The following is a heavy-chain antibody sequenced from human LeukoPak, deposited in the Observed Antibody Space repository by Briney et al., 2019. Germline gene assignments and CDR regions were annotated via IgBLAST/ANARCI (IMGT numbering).Heavy chain of an antibody. CDR3: ARSPANWNYASDC. CDR2: ICTGGSTV. D-gene: IGHD1-7*01. J-gene: IGHJ4*02. CDR1: EFAFSTYE. V-gene: IGHV3-48*03. Sequence: GGSLRLSCVAPEFAFSTYEMNWVRQAPGKGLEWVSYICTGGSTVYYADSVKGRFTISRDDAKNSMYLKMDSLRAEDTAVYYCARSPANWNYASDCWGQGTLVTVSS.